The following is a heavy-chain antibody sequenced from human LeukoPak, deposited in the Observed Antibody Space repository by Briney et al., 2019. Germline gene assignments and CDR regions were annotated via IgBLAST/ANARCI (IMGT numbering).Heavy chain of an antibody. CDR1: GYSFTSHD. CDR3: ARDPRGGQTAERDVEGSSGQNDY. J-gene: IGHJ4*02. CDR2: IIPILGIA. Sequence: GASVKVSCKASGYSFTSHDISWVRQAPGQGLEWMGRIIPILGIANYAQKFQGRVTITADKSTSTAYMELSSLRSEDTAVYYCARDPRGGQTAERDVEGSSGQNDYWGQGTLVTVSS. D-gene: IGHD3-10*01. V-gene: IGHV1-69*04.